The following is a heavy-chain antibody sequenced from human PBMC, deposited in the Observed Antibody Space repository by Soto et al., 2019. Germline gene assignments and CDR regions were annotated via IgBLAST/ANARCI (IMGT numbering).Heavy chain of an antibody. CDR3: ARVSVDVPE. J-gene: IGHJ4*02. CDR2: IDPKSGGT. V-gene: IGHV1-2*02. CDR1: GPTFIAYY. D-gene: IGHD5-12*01. Sequence: QLVQSGAEVKKPGASVKVSCKTSGPTFIAYYIHWVRQAPGQGLEWMGWIDPKSGGTTYEQKFLGRVTMTRDASTNTAYIELNRLTSDDTAVYYCARVSVDVPEWGQGTLLTVSS.